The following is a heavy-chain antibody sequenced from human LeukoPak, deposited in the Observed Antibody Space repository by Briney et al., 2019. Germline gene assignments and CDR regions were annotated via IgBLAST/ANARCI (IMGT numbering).Heavy chain of an antibody. D-gene: IGHD2-15*01. V-gene: IGHV4-39*07. CDR2: IYYSGST. CDR1: GGSISSSSYY. CDR3: ARDVRLYCSGGSCYQTFDY. J-gene: IGHJ4*02. Sequence: PSETLSLTCTVSGGSISSSSYYWGWLRQPPGKGLEWIGSIYYSGSTYYNPSLKSRVTISVDTSKNQFSLKLSSVTAADTAVYYCARDVRLYCSGGSCYQTFDYWGQGTLVTVSS.